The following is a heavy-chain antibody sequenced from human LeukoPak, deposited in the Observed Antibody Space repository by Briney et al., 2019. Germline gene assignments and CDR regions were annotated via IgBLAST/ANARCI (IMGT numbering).Heavy chain of an antibody. J-gene: IGHJ1*01. Sequence: SETLSLTCTVSGGSVSSSTYYWSWIRQPPGKGLEWIGYIYYSGSTNYNPSLKSRVTISVDTSKNQFSLKLSSVTAADTAVYYCARVGGYSSRPQYFQHWGQGTLVTVSS. CDR2: IYYSGST. CDR1: GGSVSSSTYY. D-gene: IGHD6-13*01. CDR3: ARVGGYSSRPQYFQH. V-gene: IGHV4-61*01.